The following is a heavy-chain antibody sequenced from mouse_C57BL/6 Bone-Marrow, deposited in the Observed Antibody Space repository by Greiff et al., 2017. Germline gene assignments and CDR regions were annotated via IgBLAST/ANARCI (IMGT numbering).Heavy chain of an antibody. J-gene: IGHJ4*01. D-gene: IGHD2-4*01. CDR3: ARSYDYDDYTMDY. CDR2: MHPNGGSP. Sequence: QVQLQQPGAELVKPGASVKLSCKASGYTFTNYWMHWVKQRPGQGLEWIGMMHPNGGSPDYNEKFKSEARLSVDKSTRTAYTELSSLTSEDSAVYYCARSYDYDDYTMDYWGQGTSVTVSS. CDR1: GYTFTNYW. V-gene: IGHV1-64*01.